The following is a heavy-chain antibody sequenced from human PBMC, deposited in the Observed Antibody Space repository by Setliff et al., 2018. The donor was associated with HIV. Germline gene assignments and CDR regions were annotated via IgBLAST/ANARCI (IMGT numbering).Heavy chain of an antibody. V-gene: IGHV4-39*01. D-gene: IGHD5-18*01. CDR3: ARTRGYTYGYIDS. J-gene: IGHJ4*02. CDR2: TYYSGST. Sequence: SETLSLTCTVSGDSTSSSSSYWGWIRQPPGKGLEWIGSTYYSGSTYYNPSLKSRVTISVDTSKNQFSLKLNSVTAADTAVYYCARTRGYTYGYIDSWAQGTLVTV. CDR1: GDSTSSSSSY.